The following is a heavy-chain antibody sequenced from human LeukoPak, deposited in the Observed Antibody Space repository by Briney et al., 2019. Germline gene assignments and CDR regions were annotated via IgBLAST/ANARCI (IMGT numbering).Heavy chain of an antibody. Sequence: PSETLSLTCAVSGVSISSGGYTWSRLPPPPGKGREWTVYTNHSRSTYYNPSLKSRVTISVDRSKNQFSLKLSSVTDADTAVYYCARGAPTVVTQNLFDPWGQGTLVTVSS. D-gene: IGHD4-23*01. J-gene: IGHJ5*02. V-gene: IGHV4-30-2*01. CDR2: TNHSRST. CDR3: ARGAPTVVTQNLFDP. CDR1: GVSISSGGYT.